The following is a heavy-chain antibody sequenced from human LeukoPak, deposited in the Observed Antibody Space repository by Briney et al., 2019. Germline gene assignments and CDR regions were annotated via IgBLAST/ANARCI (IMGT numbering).Heavy chain of an antibody. CDR3: ARGGDSGYDSEGNWFDP. Sequence: SETLSLTCTVSGGSISSHYWSWIRQLPGKGLEWIGYIYYSGSTNYNPSLKSRVTISVDTSKNQFSLKLSSVTAADTAVYYCARGGDSGYDSEGNWFDPWGQGTLVTVSS. J-gene: IGHJ5*02. CDR2: IYYSGST. D-gene: IGHD5-12*01. CDR1: GGSISSHY. V-gene: IGHV4-59*11.